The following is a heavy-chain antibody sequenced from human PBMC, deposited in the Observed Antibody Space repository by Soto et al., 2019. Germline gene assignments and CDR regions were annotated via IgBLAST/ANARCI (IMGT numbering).Heavy chain of an antibody. J-gene: IGHJ5*01. CDR2: INTGNGDT. CDR1: GYTFNKYA. CDR3: ARDLPSTGWYDY. Sequence: ASVKVSCTASGYTFNKYARHWVRQAPGQRLEWMGWINTGNGDTIYSQKFQGRVTITRDTSANTAYMEVSSLRFEDTAVYYCARDLPSTGWYDYWGQGTLVPSPQ. D-gene: IGHD1-1*01. V-gene: IGHV1-3*04.